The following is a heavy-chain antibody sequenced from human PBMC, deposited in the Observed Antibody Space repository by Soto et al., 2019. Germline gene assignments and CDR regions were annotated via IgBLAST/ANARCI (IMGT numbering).Heavy chain of an antibody. V-gene: IGHV4-34*01. CDR3: ARVGNTVTLAYLYYYYYMDV. CDR2: INHSGST. CDR1: GGSFSGYY. D-gene: IGHD4-4*01. J-gene: IGHJ6*03. Sequence: SETLSLTCAVYGGSFSGYYWSWIRQPPGKGLEWIGEINHSGSTNYNPSLKSRVTISVDTSKNQFSLKLSSVTAADTAVYYCARVGNTVTLAYLYYYYYMDVWGKGTTVTVSS.